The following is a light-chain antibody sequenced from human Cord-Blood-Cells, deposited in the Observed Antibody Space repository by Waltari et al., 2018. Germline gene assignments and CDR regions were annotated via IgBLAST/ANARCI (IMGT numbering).Light chain of an antibody. Sequence: QSVLTQPPSASWTPGQRVTISCSGSSSNIGSNYVYWYQQLPGTDPKLLIYRNNQRPSGVPDRFSGSKSGTSASLAISGLRSEDEADYYCAAWDDSLSGWVFGGGTKLTVL. J-gene: IGLJ3*02. CDR2: RNN. CDR3: AAWDDSLSGWV. V-gene: IGLV1-47*01. CDR1: SSNIGSNY.